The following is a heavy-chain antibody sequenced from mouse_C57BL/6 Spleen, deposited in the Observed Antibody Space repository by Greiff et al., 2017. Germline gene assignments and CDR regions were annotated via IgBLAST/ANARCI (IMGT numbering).Heavy chain of an antibody. V-gene: IGHV5-17*01. Sequence: DVMLLESGGGLVKPGGSLKLSCAASGFTFSDYGMHWVRQAPEKGLEWVAYISSGSSTIYYADTVKGRFTISRDNAKNTLFLQMTSLRSEDTAMYYCARYYGNYGYFDYWGQGTTLTVSS. CDR3: ARYYGNYGYFDY. CDR1: GFTFSDYG. CDR2: ISSGSSTI. J-gene: IGHJ2*01. D-gene: IGHD2-1*01.